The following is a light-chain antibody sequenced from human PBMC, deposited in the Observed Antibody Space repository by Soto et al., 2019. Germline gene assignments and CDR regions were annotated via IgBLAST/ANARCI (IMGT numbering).Light chain of an antibody. CDR3: QQYGSSPRT. V-gene: IGKV3-20*01. Sequence: EIVLTQSPGTLSLSPGERATLSCRASQSVSSSYLAWYQQKPGQAPRLLIYGASSRATGIPDRFSGSGSGTDLTLTISRLEPEDFAVYYCQQYGSSPRTFGPGTKVDI. J-gene: IGKJ3*01. CDR2: GAS. CDR1: QSVSSSY.